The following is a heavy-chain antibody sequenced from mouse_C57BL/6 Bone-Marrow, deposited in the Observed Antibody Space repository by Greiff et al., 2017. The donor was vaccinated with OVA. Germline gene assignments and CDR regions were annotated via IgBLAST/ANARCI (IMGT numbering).Heavy chain of an antibody. D-gene: IGHD3-2*01. Sequence: VQLQQSGPELVKPGASVKLSCKASGYTFTSYDINWVKQRPGPGLEWIGWIYPRDGSTKYNEKFKGKATLTVDTSSSTAYMELHSLTSEDSAVYFCAADSHGYYWGQGTTLTVSS. CDR1: GYTFTSYD. CDR2: IYPRDGST. V-gene: IGHV1-85*01. J-gene: IGHJ2*01. CDR3: AADSHGYY.